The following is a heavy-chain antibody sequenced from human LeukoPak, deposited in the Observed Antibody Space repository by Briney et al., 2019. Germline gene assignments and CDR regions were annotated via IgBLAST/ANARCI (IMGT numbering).Heavy chain of an antibody. J-gene: IGHJ5*02. CDR2: IYYSGST. Sequence: SETLSLTCTVSGGSISSYYWSWIRQPPGKGLEWIGYIYYSGSTNYNPSLKSRVTISVDTSKNQFSLKLSSVTAADTAVYYCARDYYDSSGYLINWFDPWGQGTLVTVSS. CDR3: ARDYYDSSGYLINWFDP. V-gene: IGHV4-59*01. CDR1: GGSISSYY. D-gene: IGHD3-22*01.